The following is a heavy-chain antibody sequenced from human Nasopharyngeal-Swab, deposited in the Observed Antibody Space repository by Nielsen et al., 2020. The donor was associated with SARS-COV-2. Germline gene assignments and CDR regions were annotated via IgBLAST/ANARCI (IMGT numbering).Heavy chain of an antibody. CDR1: GYTLTELS. Sequence: ASVKVPCKVSGYTLTELSMHWVRQAPGKGLEWMGGFDPEDGETIYAQKFQGRVTMTTDTSTNTAYMELRSLRSDDTAVYYCARDDRITSGSLFDYWGQGTLVTVSS. V-gene: IGHV1-24*01. J-gene: IGHJ4*02. D-gene: IGHD6-19*01. CDR3: ARDDRITSGSLFDY. CDR2: FDPEDGET.